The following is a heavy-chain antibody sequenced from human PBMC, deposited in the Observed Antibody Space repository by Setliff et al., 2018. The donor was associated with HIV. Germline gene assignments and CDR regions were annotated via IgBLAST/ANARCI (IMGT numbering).Heavy chain of an antibody. Sequence: ASVKVSCKASGYTFTSYGTSWVRQAPGQGLEWMGWISAYSGNTNYAQKLQGRVTMTTDTSTSTAYMELRSLRSDDTAVYYCARVAWYYSFWSGLGDAFDIWGQGTMVTVSS. CDR1: GYTFTSYG. J-gene: IGHJ3*02. V-gene: IGHV1-18*01. CDR3: ARVAWYYSFWSGLGDAFDI. CDR2: ISAYSGNT. D-gene: IGHD3-3*01.